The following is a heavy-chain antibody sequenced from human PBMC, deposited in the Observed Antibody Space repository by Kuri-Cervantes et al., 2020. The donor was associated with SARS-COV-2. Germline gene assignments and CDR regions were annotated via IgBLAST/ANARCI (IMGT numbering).Heavy chain of an antibody. J-gene: IGHJ6*02. V-gene: IGHV4-59*01. Sequence: GSLRLSCTVSGGSISSYYWSWIRQPPGKGLEWIGYIYYSGSTNYNPSLKSRVTISVDTSKNQFSLKLSSVTAADTAVYYCAGGGDFWGGYFPGFGMDVWGQGTTVTVSS. CDR3: AGGGDFWGGYFPGFGMDV. CDR2: IYYSGST. D-gene: IGHD3-3*01. CDR1: GGSISSYY.